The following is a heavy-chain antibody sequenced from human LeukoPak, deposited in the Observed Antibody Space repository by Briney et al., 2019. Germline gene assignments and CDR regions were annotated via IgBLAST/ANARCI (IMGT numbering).Heavy chain of an antibody. J-gene: IGHJ4*02. CDR1: GFTFSSYV. D-gene: IGHD3-3*01. CDR2: IWYDGSNK. Sequence: GGSLRLSCAASGFTFSSYVMHWVRQAPGKGLEWVAVIWYDGSNKYYADSVKGRFTISRDNSKNTLYLQMNSLRAEDTAVYYCAREGVDFWSGVLSFDYWGQGTMVTVSS. V-gene: IGHV3-33*01. CDR3: AREGVDFWSGVLSFDY.